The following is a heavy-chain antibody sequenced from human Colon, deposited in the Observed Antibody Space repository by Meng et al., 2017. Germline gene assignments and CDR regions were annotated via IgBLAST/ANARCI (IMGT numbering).Heavy chain of an antibody. D-gene: IGHD6-19*01. CDR3: ARVKQWLAEEYYFDY. Sequence: GGSLRLSCAASGFTFSSYWMHWVRQAPGKGLVWVSRINSDGSSTSYADSVKGRFTISRDNAKNTLYLQVNSLRAEDTAVYYCARVKQWLAEEYYFDYWGQGTLVTVSS. CDR1: GFTFSSYW. V-gene: IGHV3-74*01. J-gene: IGHJ4*02. CDR2: INSDGSST.